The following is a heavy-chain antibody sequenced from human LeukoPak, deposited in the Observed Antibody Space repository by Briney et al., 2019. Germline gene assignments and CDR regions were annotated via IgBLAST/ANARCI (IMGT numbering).Heavy chain of an antibody. CDR3: ARSVVVVPAAMGPLFAYYYYMDV. CDR1: GVSITSYY. J-gene: IGHJ6*03. D-gene: IGHD2-2*01. CDR2: IYTSGST. V-gene: IGHV4-4*07. Sequence: SETLSLTCTVSGVSITSYYWSWLRQPAGKGLEWIGRIYTSGSTNYNPSLKSRVTISVDTSKNQFSLKLSSVTAADTAVYYCARSVVVVPAAMGPLFAYYYYMDVWGKGTTVTISS.